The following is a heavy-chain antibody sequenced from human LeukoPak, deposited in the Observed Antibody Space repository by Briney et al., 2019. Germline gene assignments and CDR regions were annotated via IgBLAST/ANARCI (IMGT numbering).Heavy chain of an antibody. Sequence: GASVKLSCKASGGTFSSYTISWVRQAPGQGHEWKGGTIPILRTPNYEQKFQGRVTITADESTTTAYMELSSLRSEDTAVYYCAGGLIRGVIRPHYYYAMDVWGKGTTVTVSS. CDR1: GGTFSSYT. D-gene: IGHD3-10*01. V-gene: IGHV1-69*16. J-gene: IGHJ6*04. CDR3: AGGLIRGVIRPHYYYAMDV. CDR2: TIPILRTP.